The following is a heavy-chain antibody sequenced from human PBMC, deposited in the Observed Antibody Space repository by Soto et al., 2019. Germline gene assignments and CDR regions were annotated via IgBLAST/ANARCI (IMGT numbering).Heavy chain of an antibody. Sequence: PSETLSLTCAVYGGSFSGYYWSWIRQPPGKGLEWIGEINHSGSTNYNPSLKSRVTISVDTSKNQFSLKLSSVTAADTAVYYCARGRWCTNGVCYTPFDYWGQGTLVTVSS. V-gene: IGHV4-34*01. J-gene: IGHJ4*02. CDR3: ARGRWCTNGVCYTPFDY. CDR2: INHSGST. D-gene: IGHD2-8*01. CDR1: GGSFSGYY.